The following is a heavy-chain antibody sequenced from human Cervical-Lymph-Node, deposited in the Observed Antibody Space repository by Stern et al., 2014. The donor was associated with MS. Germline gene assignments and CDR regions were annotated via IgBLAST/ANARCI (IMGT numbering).Heavy chain of an antibody. D-gene: IGHD3-22*01. J-gene: IGHJ4*02. V-gene: IGHV1-2*02. CDR1: GYTFIGYH. Sequence: QVQLVQSGPEVKKPGASVKISCETSGYTFIGYHIHWVRQAPGQGLEWIGGINPYSGDIKSSQKFQGRVTVTRDTSISTAYMELTRLTSDDTAVYYCSRLDFDSSGYWGRFFDYWGQGTLVTVSS. CDR3: SRLDFDSSGYWGRFFDY. CDR2: INPYSGDI.